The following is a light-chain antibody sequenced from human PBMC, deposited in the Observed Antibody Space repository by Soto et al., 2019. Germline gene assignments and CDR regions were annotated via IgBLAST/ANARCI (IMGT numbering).Light chain of an antibody. J-gene: IGKJ1*01. V-gene: IGKV1-5*01. Sequence: DIQITQSPSTLSSSVGDRFTITCRASQSISSWLAWYQQKPGKAPKLLIYDASSLESGVPSRFSGSGSGTEFTLTISSLQPDDFATYYCQQYNSYSWTFGQGTKVDI. CDR2: DAS. CDR1: QSISSW. CDR3: QQYNSYSWT.